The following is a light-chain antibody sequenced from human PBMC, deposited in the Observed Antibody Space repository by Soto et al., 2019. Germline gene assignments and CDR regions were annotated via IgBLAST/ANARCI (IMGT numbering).Light chain of an antibody. V-gene: IGKV4-1*01. CDR1: QSVLYSSNNKNY. CDR2: WAS. CDR3: QHLGA. J-gene: IGKJ3*01. Sequence: DIVMTQSPDSLAVSLGERATINRKSSQSVLYSSNNKNYLAWYQQKPGQPPKLLIYWASTRESGVPDRFSGSGSGTDFTLTISSLQAEDVAVYYCQHLGAFGPGTKVDIK.